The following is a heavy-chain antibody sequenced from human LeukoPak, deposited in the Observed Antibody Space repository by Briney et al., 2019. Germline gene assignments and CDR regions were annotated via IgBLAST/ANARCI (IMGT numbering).Heavy chain of an antibody. J-gene: IGHJ4*02. CDR2: ISYDGSNK. Sequence: GGSLRLSCAASGFTFSSYAMHWVREAPGKGLEWVAVISYDGSNKYYADSVKGRFTISRDNSKNTLYLQMNSLRAEDTAVHYCARAMDYDILTGYSQFDYWGQGTLVTVSS. D-gene: IGHD3-9*01. CDR3: ARAMDYDILTGYSQFDY. CDR1: GFTFSSYA. V-gene: IGHV3-30-3*01.